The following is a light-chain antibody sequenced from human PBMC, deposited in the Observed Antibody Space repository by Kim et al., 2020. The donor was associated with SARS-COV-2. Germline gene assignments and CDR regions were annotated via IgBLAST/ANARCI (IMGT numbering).Light chain of an antibody. CDR3: QKCDSAPWT. CDR2: AAS. J-gene: IGKJ1*01. CDR1: QDISNY. Sequence: DIQMTQSPSSLSASVGDRVTITCQASQDISNYLAWCQLKPGKAPKLLIYAASALQPGVPSRFSGSGSGTDFTLTVTSLQPEDVATYYCQKCDSAPWTFGQGTKVDIK. V-gene: IGKV1-27*01.